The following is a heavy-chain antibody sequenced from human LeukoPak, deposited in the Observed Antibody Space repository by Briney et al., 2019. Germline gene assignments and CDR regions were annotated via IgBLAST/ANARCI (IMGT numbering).Heavy chain of an antibody. CDR2: FYPEDGET. D-gene: IGHD2-21*02. CDR3: ATGSGDCFFDY. J-gene: IGHJ4*02. CDR1: GYTLTELS. V-gene: IGHV1-24*01. Sequence: ASLKVSCKVSGYTLTELSMHWMRQAPGKGLEWMGGFYPEDGETIYAQKFQGRITMTENTTKDISHMELCSSTSENTAGYFWATGSGDCFFDYWGQGTLVTVSS.